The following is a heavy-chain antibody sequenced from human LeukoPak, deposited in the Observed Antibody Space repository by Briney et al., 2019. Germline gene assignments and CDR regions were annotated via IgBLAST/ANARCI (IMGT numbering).Heavy chain of an antibody. CDR1: GGSFSTHY. J-gene: IGHJ6*03. CDR2: INHGGRT. Sequence: SETLSLTCAVYGGSFSTHYWSWIRQSPGKGLEWIGEINHGGRTKYNPSLKSRVTISIDTSKNQFSLKLSSVTAADTAVYYCASDYYYMDVWGKGTTVTVSS. CDR3: ASDYYYMDV. V-gene: IGHV4-34*01.